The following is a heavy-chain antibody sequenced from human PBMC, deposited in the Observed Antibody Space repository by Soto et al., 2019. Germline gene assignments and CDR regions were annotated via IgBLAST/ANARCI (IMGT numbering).Heavy chain of an antibody. CDR1: GGSISSYY. Sequence: PSETLSLTCTVSGGSISSYYWSWIRQPPGKGLEWIGYIYYSGSTNYNPSLKSRVTISVDTSKNQFSLKLSSVTAADTAVYYCARVGGVAVAGYYFDYWGQGTLVTVSS. J-gene: IGHJ4*02. CDR2: IYYSGST. CDR3: ARVGGVAVAGYYFDY. V-gene: IGHV4-59*01. D-gene: IGHD6-19*01.